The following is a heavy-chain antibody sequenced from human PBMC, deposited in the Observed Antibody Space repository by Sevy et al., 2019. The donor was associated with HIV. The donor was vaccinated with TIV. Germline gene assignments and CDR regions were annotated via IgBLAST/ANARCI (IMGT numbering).Heavy chain of an antibody. CDR3: ARDFSDDYVWGSYHDY. CDR2: INPNSGGT. J-gene: IGHJ4*02. V-gene: IGHV1-2*02. Sequence: ASVKVSCKASGYTFTGYYMHWVRQAPGQGLEWMGWINPNSGGTNYAQKFQGRVTMTRDTSISIAYMELSRLRSDDTAVYYCARDFSDDYVWGSYHDYWGQGTLVTVSS. D-gene: IGHD3-16*02. CDR1: GYTFTGYY.